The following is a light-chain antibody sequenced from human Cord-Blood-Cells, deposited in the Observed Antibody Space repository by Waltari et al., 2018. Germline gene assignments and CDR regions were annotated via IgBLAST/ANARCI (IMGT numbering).Light chain of an antibody. CDR3: SSYTSSSTL. J-gene: IGLJ2*01. Sequence: QSALTQPPSVSGSPGQSVTISCTGTSSDVGSYNRVSWYQQPPGTAPKLMIYEVSNRPSVVPDRFSGSKSGNTASLTISGLQAEDEADYYCSSYTSSSTLFGGGTKLTVL. CDR1: SSDVGSYNR. V-gene: IGLV2-18*02. CDR2: EVS.